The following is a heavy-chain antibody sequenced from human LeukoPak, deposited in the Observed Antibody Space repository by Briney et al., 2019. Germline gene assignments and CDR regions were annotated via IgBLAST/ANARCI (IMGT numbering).Heavy chain of an antibody. V-gene: IGHV3-48*03. Sequence: GGSLRLSCAASGFNFSSYEMNWVRQAPGKGLEWVSAISSGGRTIYYADSVKGRFTISRDNAKNSLYLQMNSLKAEDTAIYYCARAGYSSSWLLYWGQGTLVTVSS. CDR3: ARAGYSSSWLLY. CDR1: GFNFSSYE. CDR2: ISSGGRTI. J-gene: IGHJ4*02. D-gene: IGHD6-13*01.